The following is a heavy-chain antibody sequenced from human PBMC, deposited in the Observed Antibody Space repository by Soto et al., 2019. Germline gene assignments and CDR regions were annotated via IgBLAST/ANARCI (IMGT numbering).Heavy chain of an antibody. CDR2: IYYSGST. Sequence: SGTLSLTCTVSGGSISSGGYYWSWIRQHPGKGLEWIGYIYYSGSTYYNPSLKSRVTISVDTSKNQFSLKLSSVTAADTAVYYCARDRAVYCGGDCYSGRWSRDSPYYFDYWGQGTLVTVSS. D-gene: IGHD2-21*02. CDR1: GGSISSGGYY. CDR3: ARDRAVYCGGDCYSGRWSRDSPYYFDY. V-gene: IGHV4-31*03. J-gene: IGHJ4*02.